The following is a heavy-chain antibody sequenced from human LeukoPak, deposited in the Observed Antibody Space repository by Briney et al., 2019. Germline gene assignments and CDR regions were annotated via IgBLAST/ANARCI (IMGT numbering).Heavy chain of an antibody. Sequence: ASVKVPCKASGYTFTGYYMHWVRQAPGQGLEWMGWINPNSGGTNYAQKFQGRVTMTRDTSISTAYMELSRLRSDDTAVYYCARPYCSSTSCSPEDAFDIWGQGTMVTVSS. CDR1: GYTFTGYY. J-gene: IGHJ3*02. V-gene: IGHV1-2*02. CDR2: INPNSGGT. CDR3: ARPYCSSTSCSPEDAFDI. D-gene: IGHD2-2*01.